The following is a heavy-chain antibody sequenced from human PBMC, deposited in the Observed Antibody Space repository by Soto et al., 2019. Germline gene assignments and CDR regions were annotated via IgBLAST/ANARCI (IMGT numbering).Heavy chain of an antibody. CDR1: GFTFSSYG. J-gene: IGHJ4*02. CDR2: IWYDGSNK. CDR3: ARDPMEYYDYVWGSYRQGYYFDY. V-gene: IGHV3-33*01. Sequence: QVQLVESGGGVVQPGRSLRLSCAASGFTFSSYGMHWVRQAPGKGLEWVAVIWYDGSNKYYADSVKGRFNMSRDNSKNTLYLQMNSLRAEDTAVYYCARDPMEYYDYVWGSYRQGYYFDYWGQGNLVTVSS. D-gene: IGHD3-16*02.